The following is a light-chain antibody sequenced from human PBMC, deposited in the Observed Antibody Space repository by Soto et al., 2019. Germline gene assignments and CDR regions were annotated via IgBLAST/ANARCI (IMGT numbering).Light chain of an antibody. V-gene: IGKV1-39*01. J-gene: IGKJ3*01. CDR3: QQSYSSLFT. Sequence: DIQMTQSPSSLSASVGDRVTITCRASQSISSFLNWYQQKPGKAPNLLIYGASNLQSGVPSRFSGSGAGTDFTLTISSLQSEDFASYYCQQSYSSLFTFGPGTNVDLK. CDR1: QSISSF. CDR2: GAS.